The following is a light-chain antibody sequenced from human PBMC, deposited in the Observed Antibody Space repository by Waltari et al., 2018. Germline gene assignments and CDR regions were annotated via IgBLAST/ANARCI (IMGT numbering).Light chain of an antibody. V-gene: IGLV3-27*01. J-gene: IGLJ2*01. CDR3: YSAIDHKNRF. CDR1: VLAKKY. Sequence: SSELTQPSSVSVSPGQTATITCSGDVLAKKYVRWFQQKPGQAPQLLIYKDNERPSGSPERFSGSSSGTTVTLTIRGAQADDEAVYYCYSAIDHKNRFFGGGTRLTVL. CDR2: KDN.